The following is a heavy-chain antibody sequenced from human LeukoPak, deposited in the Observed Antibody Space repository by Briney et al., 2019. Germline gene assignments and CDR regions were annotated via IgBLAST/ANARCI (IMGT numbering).Heavy chain of an antibody. Sequence: ASVKVSCKTSGYIFTNYDINWVRQAPGQGLEWMGWISPYNGGTKYAQKFQDRVTMGTDTSTSTTYMELRSLRSDDTAVYYCTRATGGLSDYWGQGTLVTVSS. CDR1: GYIFTNYD. V-gene: IGHV1-18*04. CDR2: ISPYNGGT. J-gene: IGHJ4*02. CDR3: TRATGGLSDY. D-gene: IGHD1-1*01.